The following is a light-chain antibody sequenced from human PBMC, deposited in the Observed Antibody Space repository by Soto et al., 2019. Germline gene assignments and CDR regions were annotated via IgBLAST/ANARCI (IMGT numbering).Light chain of an antibody. CDR2: LGS. CDR1: RSLLESNGHKY. CDR3: MHALQTHPYT. Sequence: DIVMTQSPLFLPVTPGEPASISCRSSRSLLESNGHKYLDWYLQKPGQSPKLLIYLGSNRASGVPDRFSGSGSGTDFTLKISRVEAEDVGVYFCMHALQTHPYTFGQGTKLEIK. J-gene: IGKJ2*01. V-gene: IGKV2-28*01.